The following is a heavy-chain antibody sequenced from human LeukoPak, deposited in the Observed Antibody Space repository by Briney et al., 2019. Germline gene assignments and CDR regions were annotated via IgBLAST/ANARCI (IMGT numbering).Heavy chain of an antibody. CDR2: IYYSGST. CDR3: ARHEGGGSYDNWFDP. Sequence: PSETLSLTCTVSGGPISSSAYYWGWVRQPPGKGLEWIGSIYYSGSTYYNPSLKSRVTISVDTSKNQFSLKLSSVTAADTAVYYCARHEGGGSYDNWFDPWGQGTLVTVSS. V-gene: IGHV4-39*01. D-gene: IGHD1-26*01. J-gene: IGHJ5*02. CDR1: GGPISSSAYY.